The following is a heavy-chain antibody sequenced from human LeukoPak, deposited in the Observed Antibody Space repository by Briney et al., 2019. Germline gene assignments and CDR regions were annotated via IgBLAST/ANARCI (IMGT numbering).Heavy chain of an antibody. CDR3: ARVPITMIVVVTPGDDAFDI. D-gene: IGHD3-22*01. Sequence: ASVKVSCKASGYTFTSYGISWVRQAPGQGLEWMGWISAYNGNTNYAQKLQGRVTMTTDTSTSTAYMELRSLRSDDTAVHYCARVPITMIVVVTPGDDAFDIWGQGTMVTVSS. CDR1: GYTFTSYG. J-gene: IGHJ3*02. CDR2: ISAYNGNT. V-gene: IGHV1-18*01.